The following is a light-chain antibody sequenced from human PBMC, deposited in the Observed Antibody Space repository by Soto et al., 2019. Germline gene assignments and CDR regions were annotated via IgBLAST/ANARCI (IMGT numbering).Light chain of an antibody. CDR3: QQLNSYPMYT. CDR1: QDISSY. V-gene: IGKV1-9*01. CDR2: AAS. Sequence: DIQLTQSPSFLSASVGDRVTITCRASQDISSYLAWYQQKPGKAPKLLIYAASTLQSGVPSRFSGSGSGTEFTLTTSSLQPEDFAIYYCQQLNSYPMYTFGQGTKLEIK. J-gene: IGKJ2*01.